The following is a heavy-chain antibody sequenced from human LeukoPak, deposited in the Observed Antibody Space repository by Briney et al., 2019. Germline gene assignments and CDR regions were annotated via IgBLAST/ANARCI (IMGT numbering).Heavy chain of an antibody. Sequence: SQSLSPTCTISGGSISSSYWSWIRQPPGKGLESLGYIYYTGRTNHNPSLKSRVTISVDTSKNQFSLKLSSVTAADTAVYYCARVVYSGYDFRGAMDVWGKGTTVTVSS. CDR3: ARVVYSGYDFRGAMDV. V-gene: IGHV4-59*01. J-gene: IGHJ6*03. CDR2: IYYTGRT. D-gene: IGHD5-12*01. CDR1: GGSISSSY.